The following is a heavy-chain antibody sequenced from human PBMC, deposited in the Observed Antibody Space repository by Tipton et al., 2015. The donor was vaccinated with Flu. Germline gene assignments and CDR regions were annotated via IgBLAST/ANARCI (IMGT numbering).Heavy chain of an antibody. D-gene: IGHD5-18*01. CDR2: IIPIFGTA. Sequence: QLVQSGAEVKKPGSSVKVSCKASGGTFSSYAISWVRQAPGQGLEWMGGIIPIFGTASYAQKFQGRVTITADESTSTAYMELSSLRSEDTAVYYCASSVDIAMVTKAFDYWGQGTLVTVSS. V-gene: IGHV1-69*01. CDR1: GGTFSSYA. CDR3: ASSVDIAMVTKAFDY. J-gene: IGHJ4*02.